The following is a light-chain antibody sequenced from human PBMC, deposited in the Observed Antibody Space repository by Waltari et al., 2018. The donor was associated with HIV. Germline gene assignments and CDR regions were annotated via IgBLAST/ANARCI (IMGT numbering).Light chain of an antibody. CDR3: QVWHLISDHRRVI. CDR2: DDS. Sequence: SYVLTQPPSVSVAPGQTARISCGGSNIAAKSVHWYQRKPGQAPVMIVHDDSDRPTGIPERISGSNSGNMASLTINRVEAEDEAEYFCQVWHLISDHRRVIFGGGTKVTVL. V-gene: IGLV3-21*02. J-gene: IGLJ2*01. CDR1: NIAAKS.